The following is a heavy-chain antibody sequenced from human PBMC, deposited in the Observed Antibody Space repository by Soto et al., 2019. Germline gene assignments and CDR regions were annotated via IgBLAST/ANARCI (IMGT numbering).Heavy chain of an antibody. D-gene: IGHD3-10*01. V-gene: IGHV4-59*01. CDR2: IYYSGST. CDR3: ARGRGGFGELLHAFDS. CDR1: GGSISSYY. J-gene: IGHJ3*02. Sequence: QVQLQESGPGLVKPSETLSLTCTVSGGSISSYYWSWIRQPPGKGLEWIGYIYYSGSTNYNPSLKSRVTISVDTSKNQFSLKLSSVTAADTAVYYCARGRGGFGELLHAFDSWGQGTMVTVSS.